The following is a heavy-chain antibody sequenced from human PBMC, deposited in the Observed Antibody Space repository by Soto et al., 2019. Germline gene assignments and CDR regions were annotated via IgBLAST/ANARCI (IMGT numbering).Heavy chain of an antibody. CDR2: INAGSGHT. D-gene: IGHD3-16*01. J-gene: IGHJ5*02. CDR3: ARDMTWRASDT. Sequence: QVQLVQSGAEVKKPGASVKVSCKASGYNFMSHAVHWVRQAPGQRIEWLGWINAGSGHTKYSQKFQDRVSLTRDTSATTLYTELSSLTSEDTAVYFCARDMTWRASDTWGQGTLVTVSS. CDR1: GYNFMSHA. V-gene: IGHV1-3*01.